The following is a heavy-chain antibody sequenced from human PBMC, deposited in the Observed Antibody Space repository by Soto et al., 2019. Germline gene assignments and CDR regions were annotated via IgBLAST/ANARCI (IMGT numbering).Heavy chain of an antibody. Sequence: QVQLVESGGRVVQPGTSLRLSCAASRFTFSFYDMHWVRQAPGKGLEWVALIWSDASRQFYADSVKGRFSISRDNSKSTLFLQMNRLRAEDTAVYYCAGGPKGGAYDMDVWGKGTTVTVSS. CDR1: RFTFSFYD. CDR2: IWSDASRQ. D-gene: IGHD3-16*01. CDR3: AGGPKGGAYDMDV. V-gene: IGHV3-33*01. J-gene: IGHJ6*04.